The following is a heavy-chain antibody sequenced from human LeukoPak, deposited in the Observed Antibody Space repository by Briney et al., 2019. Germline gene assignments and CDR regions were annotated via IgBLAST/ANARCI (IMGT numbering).Heavy chain of an antibody. J-gene: IGHJ6*04. V-gene: IGHV1-18*04. CDR2: ISAYNGNT. D-gene: IGHD2-15*01. CDR3: ARDGVVVAADYYYYGMDV. CDR1: GYTFTSYG. Sequence: ASVKVSCKASGYTFTSYGISWVRQAPGQGLEWMGWISAYNGNTNYAQKLQGRVTMTTDTSTSTAYMELRSLRSDDTAVYYCARDGVVVAADYYYYGMDVWDKGTTVTVSS.